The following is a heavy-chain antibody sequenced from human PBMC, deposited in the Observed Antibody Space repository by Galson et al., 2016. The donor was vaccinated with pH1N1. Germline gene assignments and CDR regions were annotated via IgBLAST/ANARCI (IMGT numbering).Heavy chain of an antibody. V-gene: IGHV3-74*01. D-gene: IGHD2-8*01. Sequence: SLRLSCAGSGFIFSSYWMHWVRQVPGKGLVWVSHINFDETKTNYADSVKGRFTISRDNAKNTLYLQMNSLSVEDMAVYYCVRALNGTWIWGQGTLVTVSS. CDR3: VRALNGTWI. J-gene: IGHJ4*02. CDR1: GFIFSSYW. CDR2: INFDETKT.